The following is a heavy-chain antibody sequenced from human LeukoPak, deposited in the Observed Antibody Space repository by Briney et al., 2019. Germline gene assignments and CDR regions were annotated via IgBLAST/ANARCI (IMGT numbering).Heavy chain of an antibody. J-gene: IGHJ5*02. Sequence: SETLSLTCTVSSGSIGSSSNYWGWIRQAPGKGLEWIGNVYYSGSTFYNPSLKSRVTISVDTSKNQFSLKLRSVTAADTAIYYCARASFNVAFGNWIDPWGQGTLVTVSS. CDR1: SGSIGSSSNY. CDR2: VYYSGST. D-gene: IGHD2-8*01. V-gene: IGHV4-39*01. CDR3: ARASFNVAFGNWIDP.